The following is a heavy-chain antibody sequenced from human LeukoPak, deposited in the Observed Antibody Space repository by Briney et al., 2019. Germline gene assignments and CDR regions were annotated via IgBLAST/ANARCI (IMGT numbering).Heavy chain of an antibody. CDR3: ARGGYSYGSQEMGWYFDL. D-gene: IGHD5-18*01. J-gene: IGHJ2*01. CDR1: GGSISSGGYY. V-gene: IGHV4-31*03. Sequence: PSQTLSLTCTVSGGSISSGGYYWSWIRQHPGEGLEWIGYIYYSGSTYYNPSLKSRVTISVDTSKNQFSLKLSSVTAADTAVYYCARGGYSYGSQEMGWYFDLWGRGILVTVSS. CDR2: IYYSGST.